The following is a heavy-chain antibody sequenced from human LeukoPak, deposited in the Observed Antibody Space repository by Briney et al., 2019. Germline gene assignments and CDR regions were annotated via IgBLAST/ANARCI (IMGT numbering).Heavy chain of an antibody. CDR3: ARDPALTYYDILTGYLYGMDV. CDR2: INPNSGGT. V-gene: IGHV1-2*04. D-gene: IGHD3-9*01. J-gene: IGHJ6*02. CDR1: GYTFTGYY. Sequence: ASVKVSCKASGYTFTGYYMHWVRQAPGQELEWMGWINPNSGGTNYAQKFQGWVTMTRDTSISTAYMELSRLRSDDTAVYYCARDPALTYYDILTGYLYGMDVWGQGTTVTVSS.